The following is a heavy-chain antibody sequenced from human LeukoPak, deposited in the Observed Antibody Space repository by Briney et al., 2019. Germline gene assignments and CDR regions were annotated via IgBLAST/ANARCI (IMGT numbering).Heavy chain of an antibody. CDR1: GGSISSYY. V-gene: IGHV4-59*01. CDR3: ARRHPNSSRLSRPMYFDY. Sequence: SETLSLTCTVSGGSISSYYWSWIRQPPGKGLEWIGYINYSGSTNYNPSLKSRVTISVDTSKNQFSLKLSSVTAADTAVYYCARRHPNSSRLSRPMYFDYWGQGTLVTVSS. CDR2: INYSGST. D-gene: IGHD6-13*01. J-gene: IGHJ4*02.